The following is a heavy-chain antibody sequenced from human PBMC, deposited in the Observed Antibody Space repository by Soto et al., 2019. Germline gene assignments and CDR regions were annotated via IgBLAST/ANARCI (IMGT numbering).Heavy chain of an antibody. Sequence: LRLSCAASGFTVSSNYMSWVRQAPGKGLEWVSVIYSGGSTYYADSVKGRFTISRDNSKNTLYLQMNSVRAEDTAVYYCAKWGGSFWAHFDYWGQGTLVTVSS. D-gene: IGHD1-26*01. CDR2: IYSGGST. V-gene: IGHV3-53*01. J-gene: IGHJ4*02. CDR3: AKWGGSFWAHFDY. CDR1: GFTVSSNY.